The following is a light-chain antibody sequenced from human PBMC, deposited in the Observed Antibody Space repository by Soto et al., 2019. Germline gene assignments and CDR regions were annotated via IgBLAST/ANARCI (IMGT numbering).Light chain of an antibody. CDR3: CSYAGSSTFA. CDR2: EGS. V-gene: IGLV2-23*03. Sequence: QSVLTQPASVSGSPGQSITISCTGTSSDVGSYNLVSWYQQHPGKAPKLMIYEGSKRPSGVSNRFSGSKSGNTASLTISGLQAEYEADDYCCSYAGSSTFAFGGGTKLTVL. CDR1: SSDVGSYNL. J-gene: IGLJ2*01.